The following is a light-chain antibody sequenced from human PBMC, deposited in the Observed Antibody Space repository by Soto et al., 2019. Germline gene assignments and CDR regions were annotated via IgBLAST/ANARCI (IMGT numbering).Light chain of an antibody. V-gene: IGLV2-8*01. CDR2: EVT. J-gene: IGLJ3*02. CDR1: SSDVGGYDY. Sequence: QSVLTQPPSASGSPGQSVTISCTGTSSDVGGYDYVSWYQQHPGKVPKLIIYEVTKRPSGVPDHFSASKSGNTASLTVSGLQTEDEADYYCSSFAGYNTYLVFGGGTKVTVL. CDR3: SSFAGYNTYLV.